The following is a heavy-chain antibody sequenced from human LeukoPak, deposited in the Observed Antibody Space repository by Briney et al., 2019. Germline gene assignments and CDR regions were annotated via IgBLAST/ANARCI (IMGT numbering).Heavy chain of an antibody. Sequence: GVSLRLSCVASGFTVSSNDMSWVRQSPGKGREWVSVIYSGGTTSYADSAKGRFTISRDNSKNTLYLQMNSLRAEDTAVYYCARDRRGYGGNFDYWGQGTLVTVSS. D-gene: IGHD4-23*01. J-gene: IGHJ4*02. CDR1: GFTVSSND. CDR2: IYSGGTT. V-gene: IGHV3-66*01. CDR3: ARDRRGYGGNFDY.